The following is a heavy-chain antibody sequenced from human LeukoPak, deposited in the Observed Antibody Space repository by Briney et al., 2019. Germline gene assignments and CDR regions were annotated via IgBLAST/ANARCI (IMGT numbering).Heavy chain of an antibody. J-gene: IGHJ6*02. D-gene: IGHD6-19*01. CDR1: GFTLSSYG. CDR2: ISYDGSNK. Sequence: GRSLSLPCAASGFTLSSYGVHWVRQAPGKGLEWVAVISYDGSNKYYADSVKGRFTISRDNSKNTLYLQMNSLRAEDTAVYYCAKKKWVVGTRSYHGMDAWGQGTTVTVSS. V-gene: IGHV3-30*18. CDR3: AKKKWVVGTRSYHGMDA.